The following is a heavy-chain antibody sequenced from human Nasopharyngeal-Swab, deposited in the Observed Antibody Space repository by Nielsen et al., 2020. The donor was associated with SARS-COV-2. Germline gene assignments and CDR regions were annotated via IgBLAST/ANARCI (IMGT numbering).Heavy chain of an antibody. Sequence: SVKVSCKASGGTFSSYAISWVRQAPGQGLEWMGGIIPIFGTANYAQKFQGRVTITADESTSTAYMELSSLRSEDTAVYYCASRITIFEGPDAFDIWGQGTMVTVSS. V-gene: IGHV1-69*13. J-gene: IGHJ3*02. CDR3: ASRITIFEGPDAFDI. D-gene: IGHD3-3*01. CDR1: GGTFSSYA. CDR2: IIPIFGTA.